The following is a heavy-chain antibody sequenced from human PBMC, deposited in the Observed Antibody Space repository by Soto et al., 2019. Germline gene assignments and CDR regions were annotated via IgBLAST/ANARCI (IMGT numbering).Heavy chain of an antibody. V-gene: IGHV1-69*01. CDR1: EGTFSIYA. CDR3: ARDRGGLRRWLQYDY. CDR2: IIPIFGTA. D-gene: IGHD3-10*01. Sequence: QVQLVHSGAEVKKPGSSVKVSCKASEGTFSIYAISWVRQAPGQGLELMGGIIPIFGTANYAQKFQGRVMITADESTSTAYMEMSSLRSEDTAVYYCARDRGGLRRWLQYDYWGQVSLVTVSS. J-gene: IGHJ4*02.